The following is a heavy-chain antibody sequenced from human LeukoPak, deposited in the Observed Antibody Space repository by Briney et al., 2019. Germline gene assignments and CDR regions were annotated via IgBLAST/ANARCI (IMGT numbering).Heavy chain of an antibody. CDR2: ISSSSSYI. V-gene: IGHV3-21*01. CDR1: GFTFSSYS. Sequence: GGSLRLSCAASGFTFSSYSMNWVRQAPGKGLEWVSSISSSSSYIYYADSVKGRFTISRDNAKNSLYLQMNSVRAEDTAVYYCARDKYYGSGSYYRVFDYWGQGTLVTVSS. D-gene: IGHD3-10*01. CDR3: ARDKYYGSGSYYRVFDY. J-gene: IGHJ4*02.